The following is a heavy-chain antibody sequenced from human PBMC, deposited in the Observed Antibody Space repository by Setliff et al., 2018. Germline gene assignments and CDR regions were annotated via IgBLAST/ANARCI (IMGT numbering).Heavy chain of an antibody. CDR3: ARTGTYRYFDY. V-gene: IGHV4-59*08. D-gene: IGHD1-1*01. Sequence: SETLSLTCTVSGGSVRGYYWSWIRQPPGKGLEWIGYMYYSGDTNYNPSLKSRVTISVDTSKNQFSLKLTSVTAADTAVYYCARTGTYRYFDYWGQGTRVTVSS. CDR2: MYYSGDT. J-gene: IGHJ4*02. CDR1: GGSVRGYY.